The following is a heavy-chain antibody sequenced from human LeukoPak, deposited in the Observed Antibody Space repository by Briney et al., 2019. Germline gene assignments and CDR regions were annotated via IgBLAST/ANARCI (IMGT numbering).Heavy chain of an antibody. CDR3: ARGGDYGFDY. J-gene: IGHJ4*02. CDR2: INPNSGGT. Sequence: ASVKVSCKASGYTFTGYYMHWVRQAPGQGRGWMGWINPNSGGTNYAQTFQGRVTMTRDTSTSTAYMEPSRLRSDDTAVYYCARGGDYGFDYWGQGTLVTVSS. D-gene: IGHD4-17*01. CDR1: GYTFTGYY. V-gene: IGHV1-2*02.